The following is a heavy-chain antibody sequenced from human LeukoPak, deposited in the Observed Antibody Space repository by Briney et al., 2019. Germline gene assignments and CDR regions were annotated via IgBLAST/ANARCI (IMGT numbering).Heavy chain of an antibody. D-gene: IGHD3-22*01. CDR1: GITFSSHA. J-gene: IGHJ3*02. V-gene: IGHV3-23*01. CDR3: AKADYGSGYSNAFDM. Sequence: PGGSLRLSCAASGITFSSHAMSWVRQAPGKGLEWVSDISGSGGSTYYADSVKGRFTISRDNSKNTLYLQMNSLRAEDTAVYYCAKADYGSGYSNAFDMWGQGTMVTVSS. CDR2: ISGSGGST.